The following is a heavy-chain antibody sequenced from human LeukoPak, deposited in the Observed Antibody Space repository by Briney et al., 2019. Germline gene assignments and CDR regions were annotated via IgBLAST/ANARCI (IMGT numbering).Heavy chain of an antibody. V-gene: IGHV4-4*07. J-gene: IGHJ4*02. CDR1: GGSISNYY. D-gene: IGHD6-19*01. Sequence: SETLSLTCTVSGGSISNYYWSWIRQPAGKGLECIGRIHRSGSTDYNPSLKSRVTISVDTSKNQFSLKLSSVTAADTAVYYCARHVYSSGWYSIALSYFDYWGQGTLVTVSS. CDR2: IHRSGST. CDR3: ARHVYSSGWYSIALSYFDY.